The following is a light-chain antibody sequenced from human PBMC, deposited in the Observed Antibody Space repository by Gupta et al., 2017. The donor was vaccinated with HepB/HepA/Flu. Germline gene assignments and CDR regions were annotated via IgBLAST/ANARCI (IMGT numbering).Light chain of an antibody. CDR3: QQDGSSPYT. CDR2: GAS. V-gene: IGKV3-20*01. Sequence: EIVLTKSPGTLSLSPGERASLSCRASQSVSSHLAWYQQKPGQAPRLLIYGASSRATGIPDKFSGSGSGTDFTLTISRLEPEDFAVYYCQQDGSSPYTFGQGTKLEIK. J-gene: IGKJ2*01. CDR1: QSVSSH.